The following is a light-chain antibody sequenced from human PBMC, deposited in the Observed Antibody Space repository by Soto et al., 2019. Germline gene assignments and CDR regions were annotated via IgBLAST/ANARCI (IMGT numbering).Light chain of an antibody. CDR1: SSDVGGYIY. J-gene: IGLJ3*02. CDR2: EVS. V-gene: IGLV2-14*01. CDR3: SSYTSGSTLVV. Sequence: QSALTQPASVSGSPGQSITISCTGTSSDVGGYIYVSWYQQRPGNVPKLMIYEVSNRPSGVSDRFSGSKSGNTASLTISGLQAEDEDDYYCSSYTSGSTLVVFGGGTKLTVL.